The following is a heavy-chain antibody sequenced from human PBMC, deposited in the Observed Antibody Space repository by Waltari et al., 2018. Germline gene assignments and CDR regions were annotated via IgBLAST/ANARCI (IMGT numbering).Heavy chain of an antibody. D-gene: IGHD5-12*01. V-gene: IGHV4-39*01. CDR3: AAYIGASVGTAAFDV. J-gene: IGHJ3*01. CDR2: ISHSGAT. Sequence: GWIRQPPGQALEWSGTISHSGATYTFPSLQSRVTLSRDTSKNQFSLTLGSVTASDTAVYYCAAYIGASVGTAAFDVWGQGTMVTVSS.